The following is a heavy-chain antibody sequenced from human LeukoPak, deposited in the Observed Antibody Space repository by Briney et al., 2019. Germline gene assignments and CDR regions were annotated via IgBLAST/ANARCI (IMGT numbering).Heavy chain of an antibody. J-gene: IGHJ4*02. V-gene: IGHV3-48*01. Sequence: GGSLRLSCAASGFTFRTYNMNWVRQAPGRGLEWVSYITSGGTTIYYADSVKGRFTISRDNAKNSLYLQMNSLRAEDTAVYYCARDYSTVTTFFDYWGQGTLVTVSS. CDR1: GFTFRTYN. CDR3: ARDYSTVTTFFDY. D-gene: IGHD4-17*01. CDR2: ITSGGTTI.